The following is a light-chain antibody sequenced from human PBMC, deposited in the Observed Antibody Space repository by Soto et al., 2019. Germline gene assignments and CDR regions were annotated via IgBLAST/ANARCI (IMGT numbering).Light chain of an antibody. J-gene: IGLJ2*01. Sequence: QSVLTQPASVSGSPGQSITISCTGTSSDVGSYNLVAWYQQHPGKAPKLMIFEGSKRRSGVSNRFSGSKSGNTASRTISGLQAEDEADYYCCSYAGSSTLVVFGGGTKLTVL. CDR1: SSDVGSYNL. CDR3: CSYAGSSTLVV. CDR2: EGS. V-gene: IGLV2-23*01.